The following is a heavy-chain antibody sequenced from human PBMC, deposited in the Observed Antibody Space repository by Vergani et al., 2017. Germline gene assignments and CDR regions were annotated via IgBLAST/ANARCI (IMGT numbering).Heavy chain of an antibody. CDR3: ADLYGDDGFSPF. CDR2: ISGPGLST. D-gene: IGHD2-21*01. CDR1: GFTFSNSA. J-gene: IGHJ4*02. Sequence: EVHLLESGGGLVQSGGSLRLSCAASGFTFSNSAVSWVRQAPGRGLAWVSSISGPGLSTYYADSVKGRFSISRDNSKNTVFLQMHSLRAEETAIYYCADLYGDDGFSPFWGQGTLVTVSS. V-gene: IGHV3-23*01.